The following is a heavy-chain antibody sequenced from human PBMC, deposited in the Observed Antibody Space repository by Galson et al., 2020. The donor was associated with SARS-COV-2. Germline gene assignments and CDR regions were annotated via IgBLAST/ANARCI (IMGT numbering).Heavy chain of an antibody. J-gene: IGHJ4*02. Sequence: ASVKVSCKVSGYTLTELSMHWVRQAPGKGLEWMGGFDPEDGETIYAQKFQGRVTMTEDTSTDTAYMQLSSLRSEDTAVYYCATLGLYGDYTVEPTTKYYFDYWGQGTLVTVSS. CDR2: FDPEDGET. CDR3: ATLGLYGDYTVEPTTKYYFDY. D-gene: IGHD4-17*01. CDR1: GYTLTELS. V-gene: IGHV1-24*01.